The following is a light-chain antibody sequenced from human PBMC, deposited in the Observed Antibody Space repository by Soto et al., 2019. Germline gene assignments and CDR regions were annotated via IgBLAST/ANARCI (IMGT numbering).Light chain of an antibody. Sequence: QAVVTQSSSASASLGSSVKLTCTLSSGPSDYTIAWHQQQPGKAPRYLMNLESSGHYDKGSGVPDRFSGSSSGADRYLTISNLQSEDEADYYCETWDSNTRVFGGGTKVTVL. J-gene: IGLJ3*02. CDR1: SGPSDYT. CDR3: ETWDSNTRV. V-gene: IGLV4-60*03. CDR2: LESSGHY.